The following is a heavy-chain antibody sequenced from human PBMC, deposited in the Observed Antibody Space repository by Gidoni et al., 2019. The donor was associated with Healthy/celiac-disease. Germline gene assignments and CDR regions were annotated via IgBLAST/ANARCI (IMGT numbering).Heavy chain of an antibody. V-gene: IGHV4-4*02. CDR2: IYHRGST. J-gene: IGHJ4*02. CDR3: ARSLYSMIVVVTIWD. D-gene: IGHD3-22*01. CDR1: GGAISSSNW. Sequence: QVQLQEAGPGLVKPSGTLSHTCAVAGGAISSSNWWSWVRQPPGKGLEWIGDIYHRGSTIYNPSLKSRVTISVDKSQAPFSLQLSSVPAADTAVYYCARSLYSMIVVVTIWDWGQGTLVTVSS.